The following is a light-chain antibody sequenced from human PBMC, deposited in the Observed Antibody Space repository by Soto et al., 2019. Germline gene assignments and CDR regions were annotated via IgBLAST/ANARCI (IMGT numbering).Light chain of an antibody. V-gene: IGKV3-20*01. Sequence: EIVLTQSPGTLSLSPGERATLSCRASQTVSSNYLAWYQQTPGQAPSLLIYGASSRATGIADRFSGSGSGTDFTLIISRLEPEDFALYYCQQYGSSPWTFGQGTKVEIK. CDR3: QQYGSSPWT. CDR1: QTVSSNY. J-gene: IGKJ1*01. CDR2: GAS.